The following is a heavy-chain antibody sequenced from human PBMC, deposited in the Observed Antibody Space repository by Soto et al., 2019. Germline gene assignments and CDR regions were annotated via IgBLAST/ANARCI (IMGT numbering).Heavy chain of an antibody. D-gene: IGHD3-9*01. V-gene: IGHV4-59*07. Sequence: QVQLQESGPGLVKPSDTLSLTCSVSGGSIGSFYWSWIRQPPGGTLEWIGYIYASGATTYNPSLESRITMSVDIPNHAFSLDLTSATAADTAVYYCARSHSFDGSIYHYYFDFWGQGTLVTVSS. J-gene: IGHJ4*02. CDR3: ARSHSFDGSIYHYYFDF. CDR1: GGSIGSFY. CDR2: IYASGAT.